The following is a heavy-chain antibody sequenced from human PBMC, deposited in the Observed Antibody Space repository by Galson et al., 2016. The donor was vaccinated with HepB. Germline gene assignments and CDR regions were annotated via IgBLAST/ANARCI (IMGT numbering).Heavy chain of an antibody. CDR1: GGIFSNFA. J-gene: IGHJ4*02. V-gene: IGHV1-69*13. D-gene: IGHD6-19*01. CDR3: AKFSGWYEEKYFFDY. Sequence: SVKVSCKASGGIFSNFAISWVRQAPGQGLEWMGGIIPVFRTANYAQKFQGRVTITADDSPSTAYMELRSLTSEDTAVYYCAKFSGWYEEKYFFDYWAQGTLVTVSS. CDR2: IIPVFRTA.